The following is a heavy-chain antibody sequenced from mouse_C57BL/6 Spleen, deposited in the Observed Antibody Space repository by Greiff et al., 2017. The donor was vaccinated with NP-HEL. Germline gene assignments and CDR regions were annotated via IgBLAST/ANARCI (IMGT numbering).Heavy chain of an antibody. J-gene: IGHJ1*03. CDR3: ARGGYCYFDV. CDR1: GYAFSSYW. Sequence: SGAELVKPGASVKISCKASGYAFSSYWMNWVKQRPGTCLEWIGQIYPGDGDTNYNGKFKGKATLTADKSSSPAYMQLSSLTSEDSAVYFCARGGYCYFDVWGTGTTVTVSA. CDR2: IYPGDGDT. V-gene: IGHV1-80*01.